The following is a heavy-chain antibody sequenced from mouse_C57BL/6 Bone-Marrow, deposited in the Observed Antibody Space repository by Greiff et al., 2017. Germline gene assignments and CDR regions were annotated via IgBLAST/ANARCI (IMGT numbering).Heavy chain of an antibody. CDR2: IYPGDGDT. CDR3: ARTGVLRDY. J-gene: IGHJ2*01. Sequence: VQLQESGPELVKPGASVKISCKASGYAFSSSWMNWVKQRPGKGLEWIGRIYPGDGDTNYNGKFKGKATLTADKSSSTAYMQLSSLTSEDSAVYFCARTGVLRDYWGQGTTLTVSS. V-gene: IGHV1-82*01. D-gene: IGHD1-1*01. CDR1: GYAFSSSW.